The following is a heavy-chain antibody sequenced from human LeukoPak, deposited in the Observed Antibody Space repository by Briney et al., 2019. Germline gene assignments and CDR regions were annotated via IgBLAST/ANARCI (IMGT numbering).Heavy chain of an antibody. V-gene: IGHV1-8*01. Sequence: ASVKVSCKASGYTFTSYDINWVRQATGQGLEWMGWMNPNSGNTGYAQKFQGRVTMTRNTSISTAYMGLSSLRSEDTAVYYCARVEYYYGPGSYNWFDPWGQGTLVTVSS. CDR3: ARVEYYYGPGSYNWFDP. J-gene: IGHJ5*02. CDR1: GYTFTSYD. CDR2: MNPNSGNT. D-gene: IGHD3-10*01.